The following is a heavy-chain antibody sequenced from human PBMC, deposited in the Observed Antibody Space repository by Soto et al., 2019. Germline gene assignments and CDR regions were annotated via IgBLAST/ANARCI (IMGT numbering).Heavy chain of an antibody. CDR2: FIPVYRTL. V-gene: IGHV1-69*13. J-gene: IGHJ5*02. Sequence: SVKVSCKASGGSFGNSAINWVRQTPGQGLEWLGGFIPVYRTLNYAQKFQGRVTITADESTGTAYMALSSLASNDTAVYYCATGVIWIGYFTVDAWGQGTRVTV. D-gene: IGHD3-3*01. CDR1: GGSFGNSA. CDR3: ATGVIWIGYFTVDA.